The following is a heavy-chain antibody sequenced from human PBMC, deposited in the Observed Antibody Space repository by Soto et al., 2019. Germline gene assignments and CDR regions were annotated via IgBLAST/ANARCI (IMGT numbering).Heavy chain of an antibody. CDR2: ISAYNGNT. V-gene: IGHV1-18*01. J-gene: IGHJ4*02. D-gene: IGHD5-12*01. Sequence: QVQLVQSGAEVKKPGASVKVSCKASGYTFTSYGISWVRQAPGQGLEWMGWISAYNGNTNYAQKLQGRATMTTDTSASTTYRELRSLRSDDTAVYYCAGDQRESEWLRRPPLGWGRGTLVTVSS. CDR3: AGDQRESEWLRRPPLG. CDR1: GYTFTSYG.